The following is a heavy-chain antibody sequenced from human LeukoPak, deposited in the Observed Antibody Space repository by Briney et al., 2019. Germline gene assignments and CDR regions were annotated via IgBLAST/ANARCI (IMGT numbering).Heavy chain of an antibody. CDR3: AAVVGATP. D-gene: IGHD1-26*01. CDR1: GYTFTGYY. J-gene: IGHJ3*01. V-gene: IGHV1-2*02. CDR2: SNPNSGGT. Sequence: ASVKVSCKASGYTFTGYYMHWGRQAPGHGLEWMGWSNPNSGGTNYAQKFQGRVTMTRDTSISTGYMELGRLRSYDTAVYYCAAVVGATPWGEGTMVTVSS.